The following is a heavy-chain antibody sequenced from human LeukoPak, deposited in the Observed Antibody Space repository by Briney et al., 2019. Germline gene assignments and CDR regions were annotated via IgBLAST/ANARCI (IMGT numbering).Heavy chain of an antibody. CDR1: GFTFGSYS. V-gene: IGHV3-21*01. CDR2: ISSSSSYI. CDR3: AREPTSGSSPLGYFDY. J-gene: IGHJ4*02. D-gene: IGHD1-26*01. Sequence: GGSLRLSCAASGFTFGSYSMNWVRQAPGKGLEWVSSISSSSSYIYYADSVKGRFTISRDNAKNSLYLQMNSLRAEDTAVYYCAREPTSGSSPLGYFDYWGQGTLVTVSS.